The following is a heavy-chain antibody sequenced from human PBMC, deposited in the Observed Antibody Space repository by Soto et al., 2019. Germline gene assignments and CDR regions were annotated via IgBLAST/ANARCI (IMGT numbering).Heavy chain of an antibody. CDR2: IYHSGST. Sequence: QVQLQESGPGLVKPSGTLSLTCAVSGGSISSSNWWSWVRQPPGKGLEWIGEIYHSGSTNYNPSPKRSVTISVDKSRNKFSLKLRSVTAADTAVYYCARRWGAGRVDYWGQGTLVTVSS. V-gene: IGHV4-4*02. J-gene: IGHJ4*02. CDR1: GGSISSSNW. D-gene: IGHD1-26*01. CDR3: ARRWGAGRVDY.